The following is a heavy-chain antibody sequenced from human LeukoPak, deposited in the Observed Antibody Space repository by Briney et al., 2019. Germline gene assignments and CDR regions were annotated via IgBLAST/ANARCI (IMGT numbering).Heavy chain of an antibody. CDR3: ARESGWYVWFDY. Sequence: PGGSLRLSCAASGFTFSSYEMNWVRQAPGKGLEWVSYISTSGSTIYYADSVKGRFTISRDNAKNSLYLQMNSLRVEDTAVYYCARESGWYVWFDYWGQGTLVTVSS. CDR1: GFTFSSYE. V-gene: IGHV3-48*03. J-gene: IGHJ4*02. D-gene: IGHD6-19*01. CDR2: ISTSGSTI.